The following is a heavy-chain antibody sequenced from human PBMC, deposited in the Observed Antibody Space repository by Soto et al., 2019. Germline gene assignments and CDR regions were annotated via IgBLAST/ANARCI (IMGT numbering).Heavy chain of an antibody. CDR1: GYTFSKYD. J-gene: IGHJ4*02. Sequence: QVQLVQSGTEVKTPGASVKVSCKTSGYTFSKYDISWVRQAPGQGLEWMGLISANSGRANYAQKLQGRVTMTTDTSTSTAYMELGSLRSDDTAVYYCVRQYFDFWTDFPDFDDWGQGTLVTVSS. CDR3: VRQYFDFWTDFPDFDD. V-gene: IGHV1-18*01. CDR2: ISANSGRA. D-gene: IGHD3-3*01.